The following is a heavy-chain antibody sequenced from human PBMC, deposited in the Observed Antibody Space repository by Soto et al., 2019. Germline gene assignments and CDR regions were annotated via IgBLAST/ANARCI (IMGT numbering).Heavy chain of an antibody. D-gene: IGHD1-26*01. CDR1: GASITGYY. Sequence: QVHLQESGPGLVKPSDTLSLTCTVSGASITGYYWSWIRQPPGKGLEWIGYVYYTGTTNYSPSLQSRVAISVVPSKKQFSLSLNSVTATDTAVYYCARGRRWDCGGWGFDYWGQGALVSVSS. V-gene: IGHV4-59*07. J-gene: IGHJ4*02. CDR2: VYYTGTT. CDR3: ARGRRWDCGGWGFDY.